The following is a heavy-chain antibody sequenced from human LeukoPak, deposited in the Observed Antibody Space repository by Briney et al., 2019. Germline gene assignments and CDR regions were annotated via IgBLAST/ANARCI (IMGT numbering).Heavy chain of an antibody. D-gene: IGHD2-2*01. Sequence: PSETLSLTCTVSGGSISSYYWSWVRQPPGKGLEWIGYIYYSGSTDYNPSLKSRVTISVDTSKNQSSLKLSSVTAADTAVYYCARSPRLGYCSSTSCYSVWFDPWGQGTLVTVSS. CDR1: GGSISSYY. CDR2: IYYSGST. CDR3: ARSPRLGYCSSTSCYSVWFDP. J-gene: IGHJ5*02. V-gene: IGHV4-59*08.